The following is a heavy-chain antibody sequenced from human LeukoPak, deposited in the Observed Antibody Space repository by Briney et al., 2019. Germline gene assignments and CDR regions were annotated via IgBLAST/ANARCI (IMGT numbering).Heavy chain of an antibody. CDR2: ISSSSSYI. CDR3: ARGRGGYDPFDY. CDR1: GFTFSSYS. V-gene: IGHV3-21*01. D-gene: IGHD5-12*01. J-gene: IGHJ4*02. Sequence: PGGSLRLSCAASGFTFSSYSMNWVRQASGKGLEWVSSISSSSSYIYYADSVKGRFTISRDNAKNSLYLQMNSLRAEDTAVYYCARGRGGYDPFDYWGQGTLVTVSS.